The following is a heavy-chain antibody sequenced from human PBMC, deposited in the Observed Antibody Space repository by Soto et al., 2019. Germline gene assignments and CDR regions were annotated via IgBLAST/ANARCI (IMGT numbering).Heavy chain of an antibody. CDR1: GFAFRSYN. D-gene: IGHD1-26*01. CDR3: ASAIVGAATFVF. CDR2: ISSGSSNI. V-gene: IGHV3-21*01. J-gene: IGHJ4*02. Sequence: EVQLVESGGGLVKPGGSLTLSCEASGFAFRSYNMNWVRQAPGKGLEWVASISSGSSNIYYADSVKSRFTISRHNPKNSLILQMHSLRAVDSAVYYCASAIVGAATFVFWGQRTLVTVS.